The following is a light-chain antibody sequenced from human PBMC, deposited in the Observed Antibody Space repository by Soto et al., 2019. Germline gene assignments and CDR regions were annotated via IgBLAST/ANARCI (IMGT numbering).Light chain of an antibody. CDR2: EVS. CDR1: SSDVGDYNY. J-gene: IGLJ1*01. Sequence: QSALTQPPSASGSPGQSVTISCTGTSSDVGDYNYVSWYQQHPGKAPKLMIYEVSKRPSGVPDRSSGSKSGNTASLTVSGLQAEDEADYYCSSYAGSLYVFGTGTKLTVL. CDR3: SSYAGSLYV. V-gene: IGLV2-8*01.